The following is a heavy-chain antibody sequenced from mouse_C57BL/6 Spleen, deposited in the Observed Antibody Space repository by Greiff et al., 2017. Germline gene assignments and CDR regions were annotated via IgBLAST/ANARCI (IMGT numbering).Heavy chain of an antibody. CDR1: GFTFSDYG. V-gene: IGHV5-17*01. CDR3: ATTDYDERAMDY. D-gene: IGHD2-4*01. Sequence: DVKLVESGGGLVKPGGSLKLSCAASGFTFSDYGMHWVRQAPEKGLEWVAYISSGSSTIYYADKVKGRFTISRDNAKNTLFLQKTSLRSEDTAMYYWATTDYDERAMDYWGEGTSVTVSS. J-gene: IGHJ4*01. CDR2: ISSGSSTI.